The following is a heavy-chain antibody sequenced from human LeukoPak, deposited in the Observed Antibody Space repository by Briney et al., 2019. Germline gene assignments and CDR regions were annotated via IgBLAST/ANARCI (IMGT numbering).Heavy chain of an antibody. CDR3: ARASMVPLYNWFDP. J-gene: IGHJ5*02. Sequence: PSETLSLTCTVSGGSISSYYWSWIRQPAGTELEWIGRIYTSRSTNYNPSLKSRLTMSVDTSKTQSSLNLSSVAAADTAVYYCARASMVPLYNWFDPWGQGTLVTVSS. CDR2: IYTSRST. V-gene: IGHV4-4*07. CDR1: GGSISSYY. D-gene: IGHD2-8*01.